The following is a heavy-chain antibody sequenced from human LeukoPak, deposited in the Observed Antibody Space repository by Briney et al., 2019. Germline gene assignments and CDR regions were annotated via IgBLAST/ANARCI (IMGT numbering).Heavy chain of an antibody. D-gene: IGHD3-16*01. V-gene: IGHV3-23*01. CDR2: ISASGHYT. CDR3: AKDGSWGDYYFYFYIDV. J-gene: IGHJ6*03. CDR1: GFTFGNSA. Sequence: PGGPLRLSCEVSGFTFGNSAMSWVRQAPGKGLEWISGISASGHYTYTADSLKGRFTISRDNSKNTLYLQMNSLRAEDTALYYCAKDGSWGDYYFYFYIDVWGKGTTVTVSS.